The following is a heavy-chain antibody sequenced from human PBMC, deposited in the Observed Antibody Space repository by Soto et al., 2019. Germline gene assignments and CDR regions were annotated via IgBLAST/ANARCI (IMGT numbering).Heavy chain of an antibody. J-gene: IGHJ6*02. CDR2: INHSGST. CDR3: ARGRRFGGRGMDV. V-gene: IGHV4-34*01. Sequence: PSETLSLTCAVYGGSFSGYYWSWIRQPPGKGLEWIGEINHSGSTNYNPSLKSRVTISVDTSKNQFSLKLSSVTAADTAVYYCARGRRFGGRGMDVWGQGTTGTVSS. CDR1: GGSFSGYY. D-gene: IGHD3-10*01.